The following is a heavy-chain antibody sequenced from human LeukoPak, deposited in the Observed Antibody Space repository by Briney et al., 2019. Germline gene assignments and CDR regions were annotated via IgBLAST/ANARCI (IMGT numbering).Heavy chain of an antibody. CDR2: IIPILGIA. CDR3: ASNLDVREYGDYGPSYYYYGMDV. CDR1: GGTFSSYA. V-gene: IGHV1-69*04. J-gene: IGHJ6*02. D-gene: IGHD4-17*01. Sequence: SVKVSCKASGGTFSSYAISWVRQAPGQGLECMGRIIPILGIANYAQKFQGRVTITADKSTSTAYMELSSLRSEDTAVYYCASNLDVREYGDYGPSYYYYGMDVWGQGTTVTVSS.